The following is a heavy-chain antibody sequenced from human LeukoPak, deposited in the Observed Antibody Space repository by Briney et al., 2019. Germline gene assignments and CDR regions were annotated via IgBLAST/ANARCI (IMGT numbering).Heavy chain of an antibody. V-gene: IGHV1-8*01. CDR1: GYAFTTYD. J-gene: IGHJ4*02. D-gene: IGHD5-18*01. Sequence: GASVKVSCKASGYAFTTYDINWVRQATGQGLEWMGWMNPYSGNTGYAQKFQGRVTMTRNTSISTGYMELSNLTSNATAVYYCARGGGYSYGPCDNWGQGTLVTVSS. CDR3: ARGGGYSYGPCDN. CDR2: MNPYSGNT.